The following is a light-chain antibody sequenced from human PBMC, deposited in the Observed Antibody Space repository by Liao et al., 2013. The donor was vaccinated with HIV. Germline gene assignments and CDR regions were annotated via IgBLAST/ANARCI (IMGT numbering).Light chain of an antibody. V-gene: IGLV3-21*04. CDR2: YDS. Sequence: SYVLTQSPSVSVAPGKTARITCGGNNIGSKSVHWYQQKPGQAPVLVIYYDSDRPSGIPERFSGSNSGNTATLTISRVEAGDEADYYCQVWDTSSAHQVFGGGTKLTVL. CDR3: QVWDTSSAHQV. CDR1: NIGSKS. J-gene: IGLJ3*02.